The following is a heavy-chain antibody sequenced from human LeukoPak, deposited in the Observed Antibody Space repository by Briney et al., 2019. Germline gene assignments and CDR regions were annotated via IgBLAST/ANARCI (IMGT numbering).Heavy chain of an antibody. CDR2: IYSGGST. Sequence: PGGSLRLSCVVSGSTVSSNYMSWFRQAPGKGLEWVSVIYSGGSTYYADSVKGRFTISRDNSKDTLYLQMNSLRAEDMAVYYCARERGHLDYWGQGTLVTVSS. J-gene: IGHJ4*02. D-gene: IGHD6-25*01. CDR1: GSTVSSNY. V-gene: IGHV3-66*01. CDR3: ARERGHLDY.